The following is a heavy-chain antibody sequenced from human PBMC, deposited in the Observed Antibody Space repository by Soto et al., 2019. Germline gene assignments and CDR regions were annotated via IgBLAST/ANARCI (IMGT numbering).Heavy chain of an antibody. CDR2: IYYSGST. J-gene: IGHJ6*02. D-gene: IGHD3-3*01. CDR3: ARGEARDYYFWSGYYQPLVGCEV. CDR1: GGSVSSGSYY. V-gene: IGHV4-61*01. Sequence: ASETLSLTCTVSGGSVSSGSYYWSWIRQPPGKGLEWIGYIYYSGSTNYNPSLKSRVTISVDTSKNQFSLKLSSVTAADTAVYYCARGEARDYYFWSGYYQPLVGCEVCGQGTTVTVS.